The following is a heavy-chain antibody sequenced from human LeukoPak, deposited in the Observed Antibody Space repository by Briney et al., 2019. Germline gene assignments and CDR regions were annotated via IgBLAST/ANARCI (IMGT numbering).Heavy chain of an antibody. CDR1: GYTFTSYY. V-gene: IGHV1-46*01. D-gene: IGHD1-26*01. CDR3: AREVGAHGDY. J-gene: IGHJ4*02. Sequence: ASVKVSCKASGYTFTSYYMHWVRQAPGQGLEWMGIINPSGGSTSYAQKFQGRVTMTRDTSPSTVYMELSSLRTEEPAVYYCAREVGAHGDYWGQGTLVTVSS. CDR2: INPSGGST.